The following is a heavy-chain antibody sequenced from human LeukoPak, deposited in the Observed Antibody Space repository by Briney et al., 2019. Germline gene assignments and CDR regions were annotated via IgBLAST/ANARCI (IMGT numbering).Heavy chain of an antibody. V-gene: IGHV4-59*08. D-gene: IGHD1-1*01. CDR2: IYYSGST. Sequence: SSETLSLTCTVSGGSISSYYWSWIRQPPGKGLEWIGYIYYSGSTNYNPSLKSRVTISVDTSKNQFSLMLSSVTAADTAVYYCARRDRLEPLDVWGQGTTVTVSS. CDR1: GGSISSYY. CDR3: ARRDRLEPLDV. J-gene: IGHJ6*02.